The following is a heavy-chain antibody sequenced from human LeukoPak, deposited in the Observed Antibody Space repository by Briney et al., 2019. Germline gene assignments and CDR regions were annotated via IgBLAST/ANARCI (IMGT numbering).Heavy chain of an antibody. Sequence: PGGSLRLSCAASGFTFSSYSMHWVRQAPGEGLEWVSTISSTSSYIYSADSLKGRFTISRDNAKNSLYLQMSTLRAEDTAVYYCARGQLWQTGWFDPWGQGTLVTVSS. J-gene: IGHJ5*02. CDR2: ISSTSSYI. V-gene: IGHV3-21*01. D-gene: IGHD5-18*01. CDR1: GFTFSSYS. CDR3: ARGQLWQTGWFDP.